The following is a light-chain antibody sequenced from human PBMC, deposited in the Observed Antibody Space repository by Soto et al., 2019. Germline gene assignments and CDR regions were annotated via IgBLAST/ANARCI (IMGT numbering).Light chain of an antibody. CDR3: SSYTSSSTYV. Sequence: QSALAQPASVSGSPGQSITISCTGASSDVGDYNYVSWYQHHPGKAPKLLIYEVNNRPSGVSDRFSGSKSGSVASLTISWLQAEDEADYYCSSYTSSSTYVFGTGTKVTVL. V-gene: IGLV2-14*01. CDR1: SSDVGDYNY. CDR2: EVN. J-gene: IGLJ1*01.